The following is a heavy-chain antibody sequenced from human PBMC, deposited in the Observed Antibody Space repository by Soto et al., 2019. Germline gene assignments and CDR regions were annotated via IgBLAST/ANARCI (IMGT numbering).Heavy chain of an antibody. CDR1: GFTFSTFS. CDR3: ARDIGWDFNI. D-gene: IGHD3-3*01. V-gene: IGHV3-48*02. J-gene: IGHJ4*02. Sequence: EVQLVESGGGSVQPGGSLRLSCAASGFTFSTFSMNWVRQAPGRGLEWISYISGGGRPIYYADSVKGRFTISRDNAKNSLYLQMDSLAEEDTAVFYCARDIGWDFNIWGQGTLVTVSS. CDR2: ISGGGRPI.